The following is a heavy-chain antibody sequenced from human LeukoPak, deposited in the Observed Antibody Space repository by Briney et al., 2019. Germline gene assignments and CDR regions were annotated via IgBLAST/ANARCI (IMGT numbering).Heavy chain of an antibody. CDR3: ARVDPDSSSTLEVFDY. CDR2: IYYSGST. J-gene: IGHJ4*02. D-gene: IGHD6-6*01. CDR1: GGSISSGGYY. V-gene: IGHV4-31*03. Sequence: SETLSLTCTVSGGSISSGGYYWSWIRQHPGKGLEWIGYIYYSGSTYYNPSLKSRVTISVDTSKNQFSLKLSSVTAADTAVYYCARVDPDSSSTLEVFDYWGQGTLVTVSS.